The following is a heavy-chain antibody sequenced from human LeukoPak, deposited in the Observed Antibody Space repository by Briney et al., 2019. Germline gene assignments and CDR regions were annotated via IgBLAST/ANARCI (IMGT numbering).Heavy chain of an antibody. CDR2: IFHSGGT. D-gene: IGHD3-10*01. CDR3: ARVRVLLWFGEASTLPYFDY. CDR1: GYSISSGNY. J-gene: IGHJ4*02. V-gene: IGHV4-38-2*01. Sequence: SETLSLTCAVSGYSISSGNYCGWFRRPPGRGREGFGSIFHSGGTYYNPPLKSRGTTSADTTKNKLSLELSSVTAADTAVYYCARVRVLLWFGEASTLPYFDYWGQGTLVTVSS.